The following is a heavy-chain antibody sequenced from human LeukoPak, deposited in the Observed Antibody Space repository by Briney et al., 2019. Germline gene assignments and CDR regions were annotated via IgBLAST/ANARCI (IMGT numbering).Heavy chain of an antibody. CDR1: GDSVPSNSAA. D-gene: IGHD6-19*01. J-gene: IGHJ4*02. Sequence: SQTLSLTCAISGDSVPSNSAAWNWIRQSPSRGLEWLGRTYYRSKWYNDYAVSVKSRITINPDTSKNQFSLKLGSVTAADTAVYYCARSGSSGWDLDFDYWGQGTLVTVSS. CDR3: ARSGSSGWDLDFDY. V-gene: IGHV6-1*01. CDR2: TYYRSKWYN.